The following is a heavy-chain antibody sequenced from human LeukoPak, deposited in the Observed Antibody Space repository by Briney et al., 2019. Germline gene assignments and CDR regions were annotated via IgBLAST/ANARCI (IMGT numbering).Heavy chain of an antibody. J-gene: IGHJ4*02. CDR1: GFTFSDYY. CDR2: ISDSCSYT. CDR3: ARRYTGYGTLDY. Sequence: GGSLRLSCAASGFTFSDYYLSWIRQAPRKGLEWVAYISDSCSYTDYPASVKGRFTISRGHSKNSLDLQMNSLRAQDPAVYYCARRYTGYGTLDYWGQGTLVTVSS. V-gene: IGHV3-11*03. D-gene: IGHD5-12*01.